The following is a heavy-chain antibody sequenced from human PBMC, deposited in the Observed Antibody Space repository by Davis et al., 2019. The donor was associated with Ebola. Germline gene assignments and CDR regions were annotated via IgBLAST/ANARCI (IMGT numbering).Heavy chain of an antibody. D-gene: IGHD3-10*01. CDR1: GYTFTGYY. V-gene: IGHV1-18*04. J-gene: IGHJ4*02. CDR2: ISAYNGNT. Sequence: AASVKVSCKASGYTFTGYYIHWVRQAPGQGLEWMGWISAYNGNTNYAQKLQGRVTMTTDTSTSTAYMELRSLRSDDTAVYYCARGRAMVRGDHNDYWGQGTLVTVSS. CDR3: ARGRAMVRGDHNDY.